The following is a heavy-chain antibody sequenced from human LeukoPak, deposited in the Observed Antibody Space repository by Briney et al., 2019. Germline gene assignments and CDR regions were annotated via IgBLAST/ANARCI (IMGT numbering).Heavy chain of an antibody. CDR3: ARGPRYSSSFVSWFDP. CDR1: GYTFTSYD. J-gene: IGHJ5*02. CDR2: MNPNSGNT. Sequence: ASVKVSCKASGYTFTSYDINWVRQATGQGLEWMGWMNPNSGNTGYAQKFQGRATMTRNTSISTAYMELSSLRSEDTAVYYCARGPRYSSSFVSWFDPWGQGTLVTVSS. V-gene: IGHV1-8*01. D-gene: IGHD6-13*01.